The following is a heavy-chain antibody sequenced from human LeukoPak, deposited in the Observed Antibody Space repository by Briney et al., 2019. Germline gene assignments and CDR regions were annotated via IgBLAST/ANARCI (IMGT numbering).Heavy chain of an antibody. V-gene: IGHV4-59*01. CDR1: GGSISSYY. CDR2: IYYSGST. D-gene: IGHD5-12*01. J-gene: IGHJ4*02. CDR3: AREYDIVATRFFDY. Sequence: SETLSLTCTVSGGSISSYYWSWIRQPPGKGLEWIGYIYYSGSTNYNPSLKSRVTISVDTSKNQFSLKLSFVTAADTAVYYCAREYDIVATRFFDYWGQGTLVTVSS.